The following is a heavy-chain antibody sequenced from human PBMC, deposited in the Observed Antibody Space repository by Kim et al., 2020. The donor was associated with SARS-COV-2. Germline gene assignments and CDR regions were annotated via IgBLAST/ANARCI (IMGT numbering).Heavy chain of an antibody. D-gene: IGHD6-19*01. J-gene: IGHJ4*02. V-gene: IGHV4-39*01. Sequence: SETLSLTCTVSGGSISSSSYYWGWIRQPPGKGLEWIGTIYYSGSTYYNPSLKSRVTISVDTSKNQFSLKLSSVTAADTAVYYCVRRPYSSGWFGFDYWGQGTLVTVSS. CDR2: IYYSGST. CDR1: GGSISSSSYY. CDR3: VRRPYSSGWFGFDY.